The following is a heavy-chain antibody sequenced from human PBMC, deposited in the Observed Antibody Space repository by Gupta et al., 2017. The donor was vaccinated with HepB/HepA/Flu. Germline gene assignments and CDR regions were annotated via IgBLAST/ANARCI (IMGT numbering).Heavy chain of an antibody. J-gene: IGHJ3*02. CDR2: ISSGSSYK. V-gene: IGHV3-21*01. Sequence: EVQLVESGGGLVKPGGSLRLSCAASGFTFSTYSMNWVRQAPGKGLEWVSSISSGSSYKYYADSVKGRYTISRDNAENSLYLQMNSLRAEDTAVYYCARDSDSSTWKNDAFDIWGQGTMVTVSS. D-gene: IGHD6-13*01. CDR3: ARDSDSSTWKNDAFDI. CDR1: GFTFSTYS.